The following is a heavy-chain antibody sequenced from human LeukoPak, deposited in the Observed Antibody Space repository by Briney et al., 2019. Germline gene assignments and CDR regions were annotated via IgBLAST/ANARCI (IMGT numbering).Heavy chain of an antibody. Sequence: GGPVSLFCAPSGFTLSSFAMRGLRQAPGRGVEGVSTITATGTYTYYADSVKGRFTISRDNSKATLYLQMNSLIADDTAVYYCAKDWCSASSCYIDYWGQGTLVTVSS. CDR2: ITATGTYT. D-gene: IGHD2-15*01. CDR1: GFTLSSFA. CDR3: AKDWCSASSCYIDY. J-gene: IGHJ4*02. V-gene: IGHV3-23*01.